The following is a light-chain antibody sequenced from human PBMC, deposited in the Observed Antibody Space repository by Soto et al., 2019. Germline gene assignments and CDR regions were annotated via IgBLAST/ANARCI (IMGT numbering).Light chain of an antibody. J-gene: IGLJ1*01. CDR1: SSNIGAGFD. CDR3: QYYDTNPSGGSV. Sequence: QSVLTQSPSVSGAPGQSVSISCTGTSSNIGAGFDVHWYQQLPATAPKLLIYGNNNRTSGVPERFSGSKSGTSASLAITGLQAEDEADYYCQYYDTNPSGGSVFGTGTKLTVL. CDR2: GNN. V-gene: IGLV1-40*01.